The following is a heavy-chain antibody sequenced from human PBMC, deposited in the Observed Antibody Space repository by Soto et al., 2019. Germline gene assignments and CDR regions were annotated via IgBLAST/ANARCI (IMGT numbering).Heavy chain of an antibody. V-gene: IGHV3-30-3*01. D-gene: IGHD2-2*02. CDR3: ARAKCSSTSCYTGPDY. CDR2: ISYDGSNK. J-gene: IGHJ4*02. Sequence: QVQLVESGGGVVQPGRSLRLSCAASGFTFSSYAMHWVRQAPGKGLEWVAVISYDGSNKYYADSVKGRFTISRDNSKNTLYLQMNSLRAEDTAVYYCARAKCSSTSCYTGPDYWGQGTLLTVSS. CDR1: GFTFSSYA.